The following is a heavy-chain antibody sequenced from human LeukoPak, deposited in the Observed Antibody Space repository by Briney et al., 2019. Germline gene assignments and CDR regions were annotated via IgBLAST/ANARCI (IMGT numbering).Heavy chain of an antibody. CDR3: AKYGSGSYLVGY. CDR2: ISYDGSNK. D-gene: IGHD3-10*01. CDR1: GFTFSSYA. Sequence: GGSLRLSCAASGFTFSSYAMHWVRQAPGKGLEWVAVISYDGSNKYYADSVKGRFTLSRDNSKNTLYLQMNSLRAEDTAVYYCAKYGSGSYLVGYWGQGTLVTVSS. V-gene: IGHV3-30-3*02. J-gene: IGHJ4*02.